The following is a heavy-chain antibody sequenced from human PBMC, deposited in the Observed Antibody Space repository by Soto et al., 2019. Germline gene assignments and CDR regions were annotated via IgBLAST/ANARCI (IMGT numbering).Heavy chain of an antibody. CDR3: ARGRITIFGVVIDYYYYGMDV. D-gene: IGHD3-3*01. CDR1: GGSFSGYY. V-gene: IGHV4-34*01. CDR2: INHSGST. Sequence: SETLSLTCAVYGGSFSGYYWSWIRQPPGKGLEWIGEINHSGSTNYNPSLKSRVTISVDTSKNQFSLKLSSVTAADTAVYYCARGRITIFGVVIDYYYYGMDVWGQGTTVT. J-gene: IGHJ6*02.